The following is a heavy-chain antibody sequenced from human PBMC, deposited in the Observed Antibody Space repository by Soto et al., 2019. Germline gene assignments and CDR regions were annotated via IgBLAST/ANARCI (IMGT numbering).Heavy chain of an antibody. D-gene: IGHD2-2*01. CDR2: VNPNSGNT. CDR3: ASSNQTGYYGMDV. Sequence: QVQLVQSGAEVKKPGASVKVSCKASGYTFTSYDINWVRQATGQGLEWMGWVNPNSGNTGYAQKFQRRATMTRTTSISTAYMERSSLRSEGTAVYSCASSNQTGYYGMDVWGQGTTVTVSS. CDR1: GYTFTSYD. J-gene: IGHJ6*02. V-gene: IGHV1-8*01.